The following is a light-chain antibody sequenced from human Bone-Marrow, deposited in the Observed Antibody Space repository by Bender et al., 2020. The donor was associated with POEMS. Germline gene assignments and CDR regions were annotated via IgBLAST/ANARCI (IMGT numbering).Light chain of an antibody. CDR1: TSDVGRFNL. Sequence: QSALTQPASVSGSPGQSITISCAGSTSDVGRFNLVSWYQQHPGKVPKLIIYEVIKRPSGVSNRFSGSKSGNTASLTISGLQAEDEADYYCCSFAGSSTMVFGGGTNLAVL. CDR3: CSFAGSSTMV. CDR2: EVI. V-gene: IGLV2-23*02. J-gene: IGLJ3*02.